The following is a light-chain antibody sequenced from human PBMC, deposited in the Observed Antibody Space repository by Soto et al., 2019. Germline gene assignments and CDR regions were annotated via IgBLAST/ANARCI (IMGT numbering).Light chain of an antibody. Sequence: DIQMTQSPSSLSAYVKGIVIISCQTSQDISNYLNWYQQKPGKAPKLLNYDASNLETGVPSRFSGSGSGTDFTFTISSLQPEDIATYYCQQYDNLPRTFGQGTKVDIK. CDR1: QDISNY. CDR3: QQYDNLPRT. V-gene: IGKV1-33*01. J-gene: IGKJ1*01. CDR2: DAS.